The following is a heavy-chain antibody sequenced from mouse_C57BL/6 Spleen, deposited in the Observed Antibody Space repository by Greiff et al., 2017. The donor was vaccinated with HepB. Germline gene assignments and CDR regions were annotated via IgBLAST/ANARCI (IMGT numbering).Heavy chain of an antibody. V-gene: IGHV1-82*01. J-gene: IGHJ4*01. CDR2: IYPGDGDT. Sequence: QVQLKQSGPELVKPGASVKISCKASGYAFSSSWMNWVKQRPGKGLEWIGRIYPGDGDTNYNGKFKGKATLTADKSSSTAYMQLSSLTSEDSAVYFCARVYDGYLYAMDYWGQGTSVTVSS. CDR3: ARVYDGYLYAMDY. D-gene: IGHD2-3*01. CDR1: GYAFSSSW.